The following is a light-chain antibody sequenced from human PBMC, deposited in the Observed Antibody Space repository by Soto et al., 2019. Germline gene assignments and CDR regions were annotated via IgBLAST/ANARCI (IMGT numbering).Light chain of an antibody. CDR2: DAS. CDR3: QQRSNWLT. CDR1: QSVSSY. Sequence: EIVLTQSPATLSLSPGERATLSCRASQSVSSYLAWYQQKPGQAPRLLIYDASKRDTGIPARFSGSGSGTDFTLTISSLELEDFAIYYCQQRSNWLTFGGGTKVEIK. V-gene: IGKV3-11*01. J-gene: IGKJ4*01.